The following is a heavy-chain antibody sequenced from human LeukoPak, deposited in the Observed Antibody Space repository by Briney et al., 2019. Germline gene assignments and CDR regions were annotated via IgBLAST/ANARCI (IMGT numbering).Heavy chain of an antibody. CDR2: IYTSGST. J-gene: IGHJ6*03. D-gene: IGHD3-9*01. Sequence: PSETLSLTCTVSGGSISSGSYYWSWIRQPAGKGLEWIGRIYTSGSTNYNPSLKSRVTISVDKSKNQFSLKLSSVTAADTAVYYCAKDGGEYYDILTGYYPRLYYMDVWGKGTTVTISS. V-gene: IGHV4-61*02. CDR1: GGSISSGSYY. CDR3: AKDGGEYYDILTGYYPRLYYMDV.